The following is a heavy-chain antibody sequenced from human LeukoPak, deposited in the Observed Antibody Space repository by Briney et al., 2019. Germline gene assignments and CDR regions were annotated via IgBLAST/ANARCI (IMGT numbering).Heavy chain of an antibody. CDR1: GFSLSAYGMG. Sequence: SGPTLVKPTQTLTLTCTFSGFSLSAYGMGVAWIRQPPGKALEWLAVIYWDDDERYSPSLRNRLTITKDTSKNQVVLTVANMDPVDTATYHCAHSLSASGRGFGPWGQGTLVTVSS. D-gene: IGHD6-13*01. V-gene: IGHV2-5*02. CDR2: IYWDDDE. J-gene: IGHJ5*02. CDR3: AHSLSASGRGFGP.